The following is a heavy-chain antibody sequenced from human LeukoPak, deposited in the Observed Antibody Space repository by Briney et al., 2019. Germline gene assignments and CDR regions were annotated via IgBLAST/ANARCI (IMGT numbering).Heavy chain of an antibody. V-gene: IGHV3-23*01. Sequence: GGSLRLSCAASGFTFTSYAVTWVRQAPGKGLEWVSAISSSGGSTYYADSVKGRFTISRDNSKNTLYLQMNSLRAEDTALYYCAKGYCISTSCSFDSWGQGTLVTVSS. J-gene: IGHJ4*02. CDR3: AKGYCISTSCSFDS. D-gene: IGHD2-2*01. CDR2: ISSSGGST. CDR1: GFTFTSYA.